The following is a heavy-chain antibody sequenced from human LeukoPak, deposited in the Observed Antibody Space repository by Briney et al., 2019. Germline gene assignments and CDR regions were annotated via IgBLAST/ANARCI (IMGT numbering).Heavy chain of an antibody. D-gene: IGHD3-16*01. Sequence: GGSLRLSCAASGFTFSSYGMHWVRQAPGKGLEWVAVVSYDGGSKHYQDSVNGRFTISRDNSKNTLYLQMNSLRAEDTAVYYCAKDFFPKTSVYYFDSWGQGTLVAVSS. J-gene: IGHJ4*02. CDR2: VSYDGGSK. CDR1: GFTFSSYG. V-gene: IGHV3-30*18. CDR3: AKDFFPKTSVYYFDS.